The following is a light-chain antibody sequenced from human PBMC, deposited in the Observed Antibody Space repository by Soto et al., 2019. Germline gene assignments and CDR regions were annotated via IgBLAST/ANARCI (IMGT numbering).Light chain of an antibody. CDR2: GVT. CDR1: SSDVGTYNF. V-gene: IGLV2-14*01. CDR3: SSYTTSSTLGV. Sequence: SALAQPASVSGSPGQSITISCTGTSSDVGTYNFVSWYQQPPGKAPKLMIYGVTNRPSGVSNRFSGSKSGNTASLTISGLQAEDEADYYCSSYTTSSTLGVFGTGTKVTVL. J-gene: IGLJ1*01.